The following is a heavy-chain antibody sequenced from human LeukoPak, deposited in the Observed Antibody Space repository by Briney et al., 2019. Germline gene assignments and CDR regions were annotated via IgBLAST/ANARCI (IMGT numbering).Heavy chain of an antibody. CDR1: GFTFSDYY. D-gene: IGHD1-1*01. J-gene: IGHJ4*02. Sequence: GRSLRLSCAAFGFTFSDYYMSWIRQAPGKGLEWVSYISKSGSDTNFADSVKGRFTISRDNAKNSVYLQMNSLRGEDTAVYYCARVGATGTADYWGQGTLVTVS. CDR3: ARVGATGTADY. CDR2: ISKSGSDT. V-gene: IGHV3-11*06.